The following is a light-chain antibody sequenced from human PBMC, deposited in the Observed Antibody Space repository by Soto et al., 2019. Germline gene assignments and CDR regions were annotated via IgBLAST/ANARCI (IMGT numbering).Light chain of an antibody. V-gene: IGLV2-14*03. CDR1: SSDVGGYKY. Sequence: QSALTQPASVSGSPGQSITISCTGTSSDVGGYKYVSWYQQHPGKAPKLVIYEVSNRPSGVSDRFSGSKSGNTASLTISGLQAEDEADYSCSSFTTSSSLRGVFGGGTKLTVL. J-gene: IGLJ3*02. CDR3: SSFTTSSSLRGV. CDR2: EVS.